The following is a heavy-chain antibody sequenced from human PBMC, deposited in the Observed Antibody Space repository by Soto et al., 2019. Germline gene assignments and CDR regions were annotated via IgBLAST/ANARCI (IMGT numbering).Heavy chain of an antibody. D-gene: IGHD4-17*01. Sequence: ASVKVSCKASGYTFTSYYIHWVRQAPGQGLEWMGIINPTGGSTNDAQKFQGRVTMTRDTSTSTVYMELSSLRSEDTAVYYCAKTKGGGPLRESTTVVTPFDYWGRGSLVTVSS. J-gene: IGHJ4*02. CDR2: INPTGGST. CDR3: AKTKGGGPLRESTTVVTPFDY. V-gene: IGHV1-46*01. CDR1: GYTFTSYY.